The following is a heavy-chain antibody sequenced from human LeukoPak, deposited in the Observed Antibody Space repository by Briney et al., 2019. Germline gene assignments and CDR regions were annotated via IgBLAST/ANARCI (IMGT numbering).Heavy chain of an antibody. J-gene: IGHJ6*03. CDR1: GGSISSYY. CDR3: ARVKMSRDNVYYYYYLDV. Sequence: PSETLSPTCTVSGGSISSYYWSWIRQPPGRGLEWIGHILYSGSTTYNPSLKSRVTISIDKSKNQFSLNLTSVTAADTAVYYCARVKMSRDNVYYYYYLDVWGKGTTVTVSS. D-gene: IGHD1-1*01. V-gene: IGHV4-59*01. CDR2: ILYSGST.